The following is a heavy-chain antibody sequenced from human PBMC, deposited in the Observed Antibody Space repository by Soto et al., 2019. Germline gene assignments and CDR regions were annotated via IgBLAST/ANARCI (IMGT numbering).Heavy chain of an antibody. CDR2: ITGGSSTI. CDR3: ATSGYYRFDY. D-gene: IGHD4-4*01. J-gene: IGHJ4*02. Sequence: LRLSCAASGFTFSTYSMNWVRQAPGMGLEWISYITGGSSTIYYADSVKDRFTISRDNAKNSLFLQMNSLRDEDTAVYYCATSGYYRFDYWGQGTLVTVSS. V-gene: IGHV3-48*02. CDR1: GFTFSTYS.